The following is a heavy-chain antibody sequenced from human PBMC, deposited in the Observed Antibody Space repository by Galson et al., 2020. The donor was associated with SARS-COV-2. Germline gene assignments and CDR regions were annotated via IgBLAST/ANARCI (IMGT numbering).Heavy chain of an antibody. CDR2: ISSSGRTI. V-gene: IGHV3-48*03. D-gene: IGHD2-21*01. J-gene: IGHJ4*02. CDR1: GLTFSNYE. CDR3: ARLDAYGPGY. Sequence: ETGGSLRLSCAASGLTFSNYEMNWVRQAPGKGLEWVSYISSSGRTIHYADSVKGRFTISRDNAKSSLSLQMNSLRAEDTAVYYCARLDAYGPGYWGQGTLVTVSS.